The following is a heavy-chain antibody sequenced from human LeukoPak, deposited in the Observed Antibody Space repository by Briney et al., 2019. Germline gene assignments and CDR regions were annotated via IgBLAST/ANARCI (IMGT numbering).Heavy chain of an antibody. D-gene: IGHD6-13*01. CDR1: GGSFSDYY. J-gene: IGHJ4*02. CDR3: ASPGDGSSSWYHFHY. V-gene: IGHV4-34*01. Sequence: SETLSLTCAVYGGSFSDYYLTWIRQPPGKGLEWIGEINHGGSTNYNPSLKSRVTISADTSKNQFSLKLTSVTAADTAVYYCASPGDGSSSWYHFHYWGQGTLVTVSS. CDR2: INHGGST.